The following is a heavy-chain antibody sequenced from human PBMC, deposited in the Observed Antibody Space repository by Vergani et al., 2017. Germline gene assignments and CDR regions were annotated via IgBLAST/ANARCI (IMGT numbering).Heavy chain of an antibody. CDR1: GFTFSSYG. D-gene: IGHD3-10*01. J-gene: IGHJ4*02. V-gene: IGHV3-30*03. Sequence: QVQLVESGGGVVQPGRSLRLSCAASGFTFSSYGMHWVRQAPGKGLEWVAVISYDGSNKYYADSVKGRFTISRDNSKNTLYLQMNSLRAEDTAVYYCTTDWSVRGVINFDYWGQGTLVTVSS. CDR3: TTDWSVRGVINFDY. CDR2: ISYDGSNK.